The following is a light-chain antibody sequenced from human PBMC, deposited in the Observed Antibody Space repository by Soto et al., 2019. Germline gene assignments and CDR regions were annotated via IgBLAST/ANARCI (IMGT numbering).Light chain of an antibody. CDR2: EAS. V-gene: IGKV1-39*01. J-gene: IGKJ1*01. CDR3: QQSYNIPQT. CDR1: QTIAIY. Sequence: DIQMTQSPSSLSASVGDTVTITCRASQTIAIYLNWYQQKPGKAPNLLIYEASSLQSGVPSRFSGRRSGTDFSLTISSLQPEDVATYYCQQSYNIPQTFGQGTRVEIK.